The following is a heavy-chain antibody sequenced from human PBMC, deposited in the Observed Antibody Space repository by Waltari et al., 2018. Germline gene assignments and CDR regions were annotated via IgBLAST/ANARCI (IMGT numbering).Heavy chain of an antibody. V-gene: IGHV5-51*01. CDR1: GYRFPSYW. J-gene: IGHJ5*02. CDR2: VNPGDSET. CDR3: ARRDCISSSCYDGWFDL. D-gene: IGHD2-2*01. Sequence: EVQLVQSGAEVRKPGESLRISCEGSGYRFPSYWIGWVRQMPGKGLEWMGMVNPGDSETRYSPSFRGQVTISADKSIFTAYLQWSSLKASDTAIYYCARRDCISSSCYDGWFDLWGQGTLVTVSS.